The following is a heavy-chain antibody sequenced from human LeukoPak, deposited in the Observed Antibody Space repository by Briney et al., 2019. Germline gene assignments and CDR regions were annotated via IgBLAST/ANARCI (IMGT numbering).Heavy chain of an antibody. J-gene: IGHJ2*01. Sequence: SETLSLTCTVSGGSISSYHWSWIRQPPGKGLEWIGYIYYSGSTNYNPSLKSRVTISVDTSKNQFSLKLSSVTAADTAVYYCARVAVAGTNWYFDLWGRGTLVTVSS. D-gene: IGHD6-19*01. CDR3: ARVAVAGTNWYFDL. CDR2: IYYSGST. CDR1: GGSISSYH. V-gene: IGHV4-59*01.